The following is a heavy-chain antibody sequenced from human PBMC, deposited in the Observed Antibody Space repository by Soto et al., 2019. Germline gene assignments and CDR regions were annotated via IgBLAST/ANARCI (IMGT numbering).Heavy chain of an antibody. J-gene: IGHJ6*04. CDR3: ASGAYSDLRLMAV. Sequence: QVQLVESGGGVVQPGRSLRLSCAASGFTFSSYGMHWVRQAPGTGLEWVAVIWYDGSNKYYADSVKGRFTISRDNSKNTLYLQMNSLTADATAVYYCASGAYSDLRLMAVGGNGSTVAVSA. V-gene: IGHV3-33*01. CDR1: GFTFSSYG. D-gene: IGHD2-21*01. CDR2: IWYDGSNK.